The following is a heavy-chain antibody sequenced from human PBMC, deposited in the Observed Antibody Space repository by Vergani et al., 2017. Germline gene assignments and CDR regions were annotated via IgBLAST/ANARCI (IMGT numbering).Heavy chain of an antibody. CDR1: GGPISSYY. CDR2: IYTSGST. CDR3: ARVPSSPAAGTPYTPGIFDY. J-gene: IGHJ4*02. V-gene: IGHV4-4*07. D-gene: IGHD6-13*01. Sequence: QVQLQESGPGLVKPSETLSLTCTVSGGPISSYYWSWIRQPAGKGLEWIGRIYTSGSTNYNHSLKSRFTMSVDTSKNQFSLKLSSVTAADTAVYYCARVPSSPAAGTPYTPGIFDYWGQGTLVTVSS.